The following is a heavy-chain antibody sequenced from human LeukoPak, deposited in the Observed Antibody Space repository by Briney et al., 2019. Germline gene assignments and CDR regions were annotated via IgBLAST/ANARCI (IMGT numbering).Heavy chain of an antibody. Sequence: ASAKVSCKASGYTFTSYYTHWVRQAPGQGLEWMGLINPSGGSTTYAQKFQGRVTMTRDTSTSTVYMELSSLRSEDTAVYYCARGDGQWLVRVLDFDYWGQGTLVTVSS. CDR3: ARGDGQWLVRVLDFDY. CDR2: INPSGGST. D-gene: IGHD6-19*01. CDR1: GYTFTSYY. V-gene: IGHV1-46*01. J-gene: IGHJ4*02.